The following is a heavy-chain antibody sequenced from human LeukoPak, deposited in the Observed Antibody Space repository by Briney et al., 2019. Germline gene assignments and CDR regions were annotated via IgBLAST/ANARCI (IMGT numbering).Heavy chain of an antibody. CDR3: ARVVIWSGYFNAGPYYYYYMDV. CDR1: GYTFTTYG. D-gene: IGHD3-3*01. J-gene: IGHJ6*03. V-gene: IGHV1-18*01. Sequence: ASVKVSCKASGYTFTTYGISWVRQAPGQGLEWMGWTSAYNDKTKYAQKLEGRVTMTTDTSTSTAYMELRSLRSDDTAVYYCARVVIWSGYFNAGPYYYYYMDVWGKGTTVTVSS. CDR2: TSAYNDKT.